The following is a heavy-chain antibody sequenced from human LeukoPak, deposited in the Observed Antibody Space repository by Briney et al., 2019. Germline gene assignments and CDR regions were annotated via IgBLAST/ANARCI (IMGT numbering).Heavy chain of an antibody. Sequence: GSLRLSCAASGFTFSSYTMNWVRQAPGKGLEWVSSISTISRYIYYADSVKGRFTISRDNAKNSLYLQVNSLRAEDTAVYYCARDRDSSSWINWYFDLWGRGTLVAVSS. CDR2: ISTISRYI. CDR1: GFTFSSYT. V-gene: IGHV3-21*01. CDR3: ARDRDSSSWINWYFDL. J-gene: IGHJ2*01. D-gene: IGHD6-13*01.